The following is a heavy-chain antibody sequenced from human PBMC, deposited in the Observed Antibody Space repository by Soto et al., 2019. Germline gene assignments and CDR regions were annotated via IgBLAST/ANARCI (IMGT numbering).Heavy chain of an antibody. V-gene: IGHV3-30*18. D-gene: IGHD6-6*01. CDR2: ISYDGSNK. Sequence: GGSLRLSCAASGFTFSSYGMHWVRQAPGKGLEWVAVISYDGSNKYYADSVKGRFTISRDNSKNTLYLQMNSLRAEDTAVYYCAKDRRGAARGSWFDPWGQGTLVTVSS. J-gene: IGHJ5*02. CDR3: AKDRRGAARGSWFDP. CDR1: GFTFSSYG.